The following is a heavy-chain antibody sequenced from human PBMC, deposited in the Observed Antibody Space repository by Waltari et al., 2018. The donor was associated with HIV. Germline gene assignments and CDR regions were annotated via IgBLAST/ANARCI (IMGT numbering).Heavy chain of an antibody. CDR3: AKPDYYDSSGYPDY. V-gene: IGHV3-30*02. CDR1: GFTFSSYG. D-gene: IGHD3-22*01. J-gene: IGHJ4*02. CDR2: IRYDGSNK. Sequence: QVQLVESGGGVVQPGGSLRLSCAASGFTFSSYGMHWVRQAPGKGLEWVAFIRYDGSNKYYADSVKGRFTISRDNSKNTLYLQMNSLRAEDTAVYYCAKPDYYDSSGYPDYWGQGTLVTVSS.